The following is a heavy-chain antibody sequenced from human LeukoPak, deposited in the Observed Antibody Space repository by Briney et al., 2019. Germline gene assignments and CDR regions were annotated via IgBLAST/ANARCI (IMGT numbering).Heavy chain of an antibody. J-gene: IGHJ4*02. CDR1: GGSFSGYY. Sequence: PSETLSLTCAVYGGSFSGYYWSWIRQPPGKGLEWIGYIYYSGSTNYNPSLKSRVTISVDTSKNQFSLKLSSVTAADTAVYYCARVNPDYDFWSGYSDYWGQGTLVTVSS. CDR2: IYYSGST. V-gene: IGHV4-59*01. CDR3: ARVNPDYDFWSGYSDY. D-gene: IGHD3-3*01.